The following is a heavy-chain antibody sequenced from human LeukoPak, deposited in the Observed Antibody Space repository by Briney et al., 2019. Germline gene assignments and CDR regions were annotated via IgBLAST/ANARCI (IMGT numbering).Heavy chain of an antibody. V-gene: IGHV3-53*01. CDR2: ISNDGVT. D-gene: IGHD3-10*01. J-gene: IGHJ4*02. CDR3: GGSGSYYTPSYY. CDR1: DFPVSDIY. Sequence: PGGSLRLSCATSDFPVSDIYMSWVRQAPGRGLEWVSVISNDGVTDYADSVKGRFTISRDDSNDTVFLQMSSLRPEDTAVYYCGGSGSYYTPSYYWGQGTLVTVSS.